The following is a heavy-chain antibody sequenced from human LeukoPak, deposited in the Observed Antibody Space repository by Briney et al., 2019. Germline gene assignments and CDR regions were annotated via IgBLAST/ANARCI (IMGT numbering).Heavy chain of an antibody. CDR1: GFTFSSYA. Sequence: PGGSLRLSCAASGFTFSSYAMSWVRQAPGKGLEWVSAISGSGGSTYYADSVKGRFTVSRDNAKNSLYLQMNSLRAEDTAVYYCASGRWGYCSRTSCPLDYWGQGTLVTVSS. V-gene: IGHV3-23*01. CDR2: ISGSGGST. J-gene: IGHJ4*02. CDR3: ASGRWGYCSRTSCPLDY. D-gene: IGHD2-2*01.